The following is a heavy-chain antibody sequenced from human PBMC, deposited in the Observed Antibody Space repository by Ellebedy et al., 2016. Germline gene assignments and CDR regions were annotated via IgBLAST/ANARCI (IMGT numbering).Heavy chain of an antibody. CDR3: ARDLSVVVTWAPYYYYGMDV. D-gene: IGHD3-22*01. J-gene: IGHJ6*02. Sequence: GESLKISXAASGFTFSSYSMNWVRQAPGKGLEWVSSISSSSSYIYYADSVKGRFTISRDNAKNSLYLQMNSLRAEDTAVYYCARDLSVVVTWAPYYYYGMDVWGQGTTVTVSS. V-gene: IGHV3-21*01. CDR1: GFTFSSYS. CDR2: ISSSSSYI.